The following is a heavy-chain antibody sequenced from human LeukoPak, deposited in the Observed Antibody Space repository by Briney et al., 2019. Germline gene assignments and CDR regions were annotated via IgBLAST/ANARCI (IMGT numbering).Heavy chain of an antibody. CDR3: TRQGLAWEHTTPN. CDR2: IRSKVNSYAT. J-gene: IGHJ4*02. D-gene: IGHD3-3*01. Sequence: PGGSLRLSCAASGFTFSGSAIHWVRQASGKGLEWVGRIRSKVNSYATAYAASVKGRFTISRDDSKNTAYLQMNSLKTEDTAVYYCTRQGLAWEHTTPNWGQGTLVTVSS. V-gene: IGHV3-73*01. CDR1: GFTFSGSA.